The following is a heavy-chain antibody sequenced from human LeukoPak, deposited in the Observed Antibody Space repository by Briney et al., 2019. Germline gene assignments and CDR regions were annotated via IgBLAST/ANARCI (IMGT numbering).Heavy chain of an antibody. CDR2: IYHTGSI. Sequence: PSETLSLTCAVTGNSISSSYYWGWIRHPPGKGLEWIGSIYHTGSIHYNPSLKSRVTISIDTSKNRISLKLNSVTAADTAVYYCAGQYDAIGYYFYWGQGALVTVSS. CDR1: GNSISSSYY. D-gene: IGHD3-22*01. J-gene: IGHJ4*02. V-gene: IGHV4-38-2*01. CDR3: AGQYDAIGYYFY.